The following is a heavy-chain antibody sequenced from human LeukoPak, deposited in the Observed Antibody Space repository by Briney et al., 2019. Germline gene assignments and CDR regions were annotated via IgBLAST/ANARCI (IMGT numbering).Heavy chain of an antibody. V-gene: IGHV1-69*05. D-gene: IGHD6-13*01. J-gene: IGHJ5*02. CDR1: GGTFSSYA. CDR2: IIPIFGTA. Sequence: SVKVSCKASGGTFSSYAISWVRQAPGQGLEWMGGIIPIFGTANYAQKFQGRVTITTDESTSTAYMELSSLRSEDTAVYYCVSELLAAAGRSTWGQGTLVTVSS. CDR3: VSELLAAAGRST.